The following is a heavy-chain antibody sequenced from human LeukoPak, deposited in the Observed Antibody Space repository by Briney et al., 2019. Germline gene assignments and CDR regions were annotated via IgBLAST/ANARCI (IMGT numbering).Heavy chain of an antibody. CDR3: ARGYCSAGSCFFDY. Sequence: GGSLRPSCAASGFTFSSYSMNWVRQAPGKGLEWVSSISSSSSYIYYADSVKGRFAISRDNAKNSLYLQMNSLRAEDTAVYYCARGYCSAGSCFFDYWGQGTLVTVSS. J-gene: IGHJ4*02. CDR2: ISSSSSYI. CDR1: GFTFSSYS. V-gene: IGHV3-21*01. D-gene: IGHD2-15*01.